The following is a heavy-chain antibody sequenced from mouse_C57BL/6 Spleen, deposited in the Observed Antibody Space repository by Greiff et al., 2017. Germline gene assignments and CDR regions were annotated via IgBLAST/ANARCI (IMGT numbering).Heavy chain of an antibody. J-gene: IGHJ4*01. CDR3: ARHGNYVFYYAMDY. D-gene: IGHD2-1*01. Sequence: EVQLMESGAGLVQPGASLKLSCESNEYEFPSYYMSWVRKTPGKRLELVAAINIDGGSTYYPDTMESQFIISRDNAKKTLYLQMSSLRSEDTALYYYARHGNYVFYYAMDYWGQGTSVTVSS. V-gene: IGHV5-2*01. CDR1: EYEFPSYY. CDR2: INIDGGST.